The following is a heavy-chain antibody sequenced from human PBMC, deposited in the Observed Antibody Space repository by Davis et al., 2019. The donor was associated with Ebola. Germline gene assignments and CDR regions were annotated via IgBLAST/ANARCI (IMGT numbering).Heavy chain of an antibody. V-gene: IGHV3-48*02. D-gene: IGHD5-24*01. CDR2: ISSSSSTI. Sequence: GESLKISCAASGFTFSSYSMNWVRQAPGKGLEWVSYISSSSSTIYYADSVKGRFTISRDNAKNSLYLQMNSLRDEDTAVYYCARGGLRGWQQLLDYWGQGTLVTVSS. CDR1: GFTFSSYS. CDR3: ARGGLRGWQQLLDY. J-gene: IGHJ4*02.